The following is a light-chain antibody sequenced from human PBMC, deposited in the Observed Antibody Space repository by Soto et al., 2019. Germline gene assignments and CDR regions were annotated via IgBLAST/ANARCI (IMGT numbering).Light chain of an antibody. CDR1: QSISSW. Sequence: DISMTQSPATLCASLGSRDTITCRASQSISSWLAWYQQKPGEAPKLLIYDASALPRGVPSRFSGSGSGTKFTLTIASLQPDDFATYYCQQYETFSGTFGPGTKVDIK. V-gene: IGKV1-5*01. CDR3: QQYETFSGT. CDR2: DAS. J-gene: IGKJ1*01.